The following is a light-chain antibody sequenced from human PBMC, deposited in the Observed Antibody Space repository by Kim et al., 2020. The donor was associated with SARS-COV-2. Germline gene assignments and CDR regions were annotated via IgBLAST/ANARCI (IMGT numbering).Light chain of an antibody. V-gene: IGLV1-44*01. Sequence: QSVLTQPPSASGTPGQRVTISCSGSSSNIGSNTVNWYQQFPGTAPQLLIDTDDRRPSGVSDRVSCSKSGTSDSLAISALRSEDEADYYCATWDDSLDVWRFGGGTQLTVL. CDR3: ATWDDSLDVWR. CDR1: SSNIGSNT. J-gene: IGLJ3*02. CDR2: TDD.